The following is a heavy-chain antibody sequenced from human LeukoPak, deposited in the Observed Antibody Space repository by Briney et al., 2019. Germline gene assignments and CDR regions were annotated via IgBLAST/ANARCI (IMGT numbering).Heavy chain of an antibody. D-gene: IGHD1-26*01. CDR1: GGSISSHY. CDR2: IYYNGNT. V-gene: IGHV4-39*01. Sequence: PSETLSLTCTVSGGSISSHYWSWIRQPPGKGLEWIGTIYYNGNTYHSPSLKSRLTISVDTSKNQFSLYLTSVTAADTAVYYCARWGATGIVGLSGAFDIWGQGTMVTVSS. J-gene: IGHJ3*02. CDR3: ARWGATGIVGLSGAFDI.